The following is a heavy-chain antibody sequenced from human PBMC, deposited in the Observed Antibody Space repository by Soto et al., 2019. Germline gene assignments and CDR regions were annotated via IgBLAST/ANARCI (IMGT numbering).Heavy chain of an antibody. CDR3: ARDKRDLRFLEWSYYFDY. V-gene: IGHV3-30-3*01. D-gene: IGHD3-3*01. Sequence: QVQLVESGGGVVQPGRSLRLSCAASGFTFSSCAMHWVRQAPVKGLERVAVISYDGSNKYYADSVKGRFTVSRDNSKNTLYLQVNSLRAEDTAVYYCARDKRDLRFLEWSYYFDYWGQGTLVTVSS. CDR1: GFTFSSCA. J-gene: IGHJ4*02. CDR2: ISYDGSNK.